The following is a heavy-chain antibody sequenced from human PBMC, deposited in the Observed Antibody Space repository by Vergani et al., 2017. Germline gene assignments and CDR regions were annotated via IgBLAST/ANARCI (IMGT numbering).Heavy chain of an antibody. CDR3: AKGGRNYWYDF. J-gene: IGHJ5*01. CDR1: GFSFTTYA. Sequence: EVQLLESGGDVVQPGGSLRLSCAASGFSFTTYAMSWVRQAPGKGLEWVSTIITNGDYTSYGNSVKGRFTISRDNSKSTLYLQMNSLRAEDNAIYYCAKGGRNYWYDFRGQGNLVIVS. V-gene: IGHV3-23*01. D-gene: IGHD1-14*01. CDR2: IITNGDYT.